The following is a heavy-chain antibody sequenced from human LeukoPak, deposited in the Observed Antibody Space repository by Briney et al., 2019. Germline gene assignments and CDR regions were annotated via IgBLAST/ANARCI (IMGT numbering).Heavy chain of an antibody. Sequence: ASVKVSCKASGYTFTSYVISWVRQAPGQGLEWMGWISAYNGNTNYAQKLQGRVTMTTDTSTSTAYMELRSLRSDDTAVYYCARGVVPAMVRGSYQAPFDYWGQGTLVTVSS. V-gene: IGHV1-18*01. CDR3: ARGVVPAMVRGSYQAPFDY. D-gene: IGHD3-10*01. CDR1: GYTFTSYV. CDR2: ISAYNGNT. J-gene: IGHJ4*02.